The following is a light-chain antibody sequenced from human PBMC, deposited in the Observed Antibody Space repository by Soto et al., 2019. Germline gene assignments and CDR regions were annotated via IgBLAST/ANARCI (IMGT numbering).Light chain of an antibody. Sequence: EIVLTQSPATLSLSPGERATVSCRASQSFRGLLAWYQQNPGQAPRLLIYDAYNRATGIPPRFSGSGSGTDFTLTISSLEPEDSAVYYCQQRHMWPITFGQGTRLEI. CDR2: DAY. CDR1: QSFRGL. V-gene: IGKV3-11*01. CDR3: QQRHMWPIT. J-gene: IGKJ5*01.